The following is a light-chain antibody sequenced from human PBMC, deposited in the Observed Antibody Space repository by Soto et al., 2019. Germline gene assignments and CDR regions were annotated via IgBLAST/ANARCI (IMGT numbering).Light chain of an antibody. Sequence: DIQMTQSPSFVSASVGDRVTITCRARQAVSTWLAWYQQKPGDAPKLLIYAASTLQSGVPSLFSGSGSGTDYSLTIRSLQPEDFETYYCQQSNSFPGPFGGGTNVDIK. CDR3: QQSNSFPGP. CDR2: AAS. J-gene: IGKJ4*01. CDR1: QAVSTW. V-gene: IGKV1-12*01.